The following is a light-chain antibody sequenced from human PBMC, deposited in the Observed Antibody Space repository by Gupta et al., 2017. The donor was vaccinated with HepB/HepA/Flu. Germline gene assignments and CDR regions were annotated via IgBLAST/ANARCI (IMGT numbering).Light chain of an antibody. Sequence: LTQIPSVSASSGQTVSITCSGDKLGERFASWYQQKPGQSPVLVIYHDTKRPSGIPERFSASNSGNTATLTISGTQTRDEADYYCQAWDSSTVTFGGGTKLTVL. CDR1: KLGERF. CDR2: HDT. CDR3: QAWDSSTVT. V-gene: IGLV3-1*01. J-gene: IGLJ2*01.